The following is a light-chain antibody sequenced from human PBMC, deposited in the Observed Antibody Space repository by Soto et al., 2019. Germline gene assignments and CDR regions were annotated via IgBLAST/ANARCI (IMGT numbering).Light chain of an antibody. CDR2: AAS. CDR3: QQANSFPFT. V-gene: IGKV1-12*02. Sequence: DIQMTQSPSSVSASVGDRVTITCRTSQIINKWLAWYQQKPGKAPTLLIYAASTLQSGVPSRFSGSGSGADFNLPISRLQPEDFATYYCQQANSFPFTFGPGTKVDIK. CDR1: QIINKW. J-gene: IGKJ3*01.